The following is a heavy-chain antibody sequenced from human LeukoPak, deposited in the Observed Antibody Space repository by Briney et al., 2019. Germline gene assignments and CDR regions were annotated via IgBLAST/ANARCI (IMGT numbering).Heavy chain of an antibody. J-gene: IGHJ5*02. CDR2: IYYSGST. V-gene: IGHV4-30-4*08. D-gene: IGHD3-16*01. CDR1: GGSISSGDYY. CDR3: ARVGMITPYWAWFDP. Sequence: PSETLSLTCTVSGGSISSGDYYWSWIRQPPGKGLEWIGYIYYSGSTYYNPSLKSRVTISVDTSKNQFSLKLSSVTAADTAVYYCARVGMITPYWAWFDPWGQGTLVTVSS.